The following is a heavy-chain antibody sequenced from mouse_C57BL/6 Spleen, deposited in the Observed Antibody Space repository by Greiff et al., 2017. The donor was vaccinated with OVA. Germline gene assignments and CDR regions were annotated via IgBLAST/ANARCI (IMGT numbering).Heavy chain of an antibody. CDR3: TGTVVALYAMDY. CDR1: GFTFSNYW. CDR2: IRLKSDNYAT. J-gene: IGHJ4*01. V-gene: IGHV6-3*01. Sequence: EVMLVESGGGLVQPGGSMKLSCVASGFTFSNYWMNWVRQSPEKGLEWVAQIRLKSDNYATHYAESVKGRFTISRDDSKSSVYLQMNNLRAEDTGIYYCTGTVVALYAMDYWGQGTSVTVSS. D-gene: IGHD1-1*01.